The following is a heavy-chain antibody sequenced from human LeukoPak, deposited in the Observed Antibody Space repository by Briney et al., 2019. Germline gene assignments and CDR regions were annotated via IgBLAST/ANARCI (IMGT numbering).Heavy chain of an antibody. D-gene: IGHD1-26*01. Sequence: PGGSLRLSCAASGFTFSSYWMTWFRQAPGKGLEWVANIKRDGSEKYYVDSVKGRFTISRDNAKNSLYLQMNSLRVEDTAVYYCTRTPVGAITPWGQGSLVTVSS. J-gene: IGHJ5*02. CDR1: GFTFSSYW. CDR2: IKRDGSEK. V-gene: IGHV3-7*01. CDR3: TRTPVGAITP.